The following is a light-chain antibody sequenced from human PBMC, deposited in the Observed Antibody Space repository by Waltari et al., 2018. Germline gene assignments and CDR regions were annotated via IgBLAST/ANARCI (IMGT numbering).Light chain of an antibody. V-gene: IGKV3-20*01. CDR2: AAS. CDR3: QQYGSSVMYT. Sequence: EFVLTQSPGTLSLSPGERATLSCRASQSLSRSRLAWYQQKPGQAPMLLIYAASSRATGIPDRFSGSGSGTDFSLTISRVEPEDFAVYYCQQYGSSVMYTFGQGTKLEIQ. CDR1: QSLSRSR. J-gene: IGKJ2*01.